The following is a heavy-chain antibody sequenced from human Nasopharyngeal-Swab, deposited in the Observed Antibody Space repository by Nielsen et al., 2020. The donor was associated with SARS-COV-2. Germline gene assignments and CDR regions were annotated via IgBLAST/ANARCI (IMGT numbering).Heavy chain of an antibody. D-gene: IGHD3-22*01. J-gene: IGHJ4*02. CDR2: IFYSGTT. V-gene: IGHV4-39*01. CDR3: AKQYYYDSSGYGPRSYYCDY. Sequence: SETLSLTCPLSAASLSTIRSYWGWLLQPPVKGLEWIGSIFYSGTTYYNPSLKSPFTISVHTSKNQFSLTLSSVTAADTAVYYCAKQYYYDSSGYGPRSYYCDYGGQGNLVTVSS. CDR1: AASLSTIRSY.